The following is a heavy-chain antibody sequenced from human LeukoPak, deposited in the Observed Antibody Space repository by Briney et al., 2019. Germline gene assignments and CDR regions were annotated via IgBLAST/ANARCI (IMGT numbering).Heavy chain of an antibody. D-gene: IGHD2-15*01. CDR3: ARAKTLYCSGGSCYWDAFDI. CDR2: INHSGST. CDR1: GGSFSGYY. Sequence: PSETLSLTCAVYGGSFSGYYWSWIRQPPGKGLEWIGEINHSGSTNYNPSLKSRVTISVDTSKNQFSLKLSSVTAADAAVYYCARAKTLYCSGGSCYWDAFDIWGQGTLVTVSS. J-gene: IGHJ4*02. V-gene: IGHV4-34*01.